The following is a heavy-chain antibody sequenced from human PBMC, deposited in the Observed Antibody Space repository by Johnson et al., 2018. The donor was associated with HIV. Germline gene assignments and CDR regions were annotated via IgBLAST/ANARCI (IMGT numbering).Heavy chain of an antibody. J-gene: IGHJ3*02. CDR3: AKDRGAARAFDAFDI. Sequence: QMQLVESGGGVVQPGRSLRLSCAASGFTFSSYGMHWVRQAPGKGLEWVAVIWYDGSNKYYAESVKGRFTISRDNSKNTLYLQMNSLRAEDTAVYYCAKDRGAARAFDAFDIWGQGTMVTVSS. CDR1: GFTFSSYG. CDR2: IWYDGSNK. D-gene: IGHD6-6*01. V-gene: IGHV3-33*06.